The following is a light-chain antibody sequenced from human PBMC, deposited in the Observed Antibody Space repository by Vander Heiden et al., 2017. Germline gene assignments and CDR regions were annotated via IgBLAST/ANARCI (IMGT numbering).Light chain of an antibody. J-gene: IGKJ4*01. CDR2: AAS. V-gene: IGKV1-9*01. CDR1: QNISSY. CDR3: QQLNSYPLT. Sequence: PFCLCASLDDKVTMTCLASQNISSYLAWYQQKPGKPPKLLIYAASTLQSGVPSRFSGSGSGTDFTLTISSLQPEDLAAFYCQQLNSYPLTFGGGTKVEIK.